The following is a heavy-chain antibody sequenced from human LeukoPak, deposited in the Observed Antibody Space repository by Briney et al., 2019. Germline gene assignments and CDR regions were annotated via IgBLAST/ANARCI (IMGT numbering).Heavy chain of an antibody. CDR3: AREGDYYDSSGYFKWTD. CDR2: ISSSGSTI. Sequence: PGGSLRLSCAASGFTFSSYEMNWVRQAPGKGLEWVSYISSSGSTIYYADSVKGRFTISRDNAKNSLYLQMNSLRAEDTAVYYCAREGDYYDSSGYFKWTDWGQGTLVTVSP. D-gene: IGHD3-22*01. V-gene: IGHV3-48*03. J-gene: IGHJ4*02. CDR1: GFTFSSYE.